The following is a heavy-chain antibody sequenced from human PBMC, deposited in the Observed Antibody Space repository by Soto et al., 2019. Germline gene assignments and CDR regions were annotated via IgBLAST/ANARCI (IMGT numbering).Heavy chain of an antibody. CDR2: ISGSGGST. J-gene: IGHJ1*01. V-gene: IGHV3-23*01. CDR3: AKDIELYYDSRGYYGY. Sequence: PSCCLTLSCGAAGCSFGRDGICWGRQAPGKGLEWVSAISGSGGSTYYADSVKGRFTISRDNSKNTLYLQMNSLRAEDTAVYYCAKDIELYYDSRGYYGYWVQGT. CDR1: GCSFGRDG. D-gene: IGHD3-22*01.